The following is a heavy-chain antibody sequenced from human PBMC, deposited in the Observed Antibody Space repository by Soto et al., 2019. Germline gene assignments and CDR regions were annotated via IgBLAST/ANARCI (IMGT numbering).Heavy chain of an antibody. CDR3: AAGPPWYSSSHVDAFDI. Sequence: GXSVKVACKASGFPFTSSAVQWVRQARGQRLEWIGWIVVGSGNTNYAQKFQERVTITRDMSTSTAYMELSSLRSEDTAVYYCAAGPPWYSSSHVDAFDICGQRTMVTVSS. V-gene: IGHV1-58*01. J-gene: IGHJ3*02. CDR1: GFPFTSSA. CDR2: IVVGSGNT. D-gene: IGHD6-13*01.